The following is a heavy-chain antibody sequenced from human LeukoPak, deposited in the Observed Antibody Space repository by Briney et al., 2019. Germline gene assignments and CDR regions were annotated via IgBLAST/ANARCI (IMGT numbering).Heavy chain of an antibody. CDR3: ASYDSSGYPYYFDY. D-gene: IGHD3-22*01. Sequence: GGSLRLSCAASGFTFSSYAMSWVRQAPGKGLEWVSAISGSGGNAYYADSVKGRFTISRDNPKNTLYLQMNSLRAEDTAVYYCASYDSSGYPYYFDYWGQGTLVTVSS. CDR1: GFTFSSYA. V-gene: IGHV3-23*01. J-gene: IGHJ4*02. CDR2: ISGSGGNA.